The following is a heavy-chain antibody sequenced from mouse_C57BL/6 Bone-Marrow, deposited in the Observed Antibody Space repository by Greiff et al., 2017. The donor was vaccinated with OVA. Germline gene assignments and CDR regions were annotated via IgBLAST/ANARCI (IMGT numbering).Heavy chain of an antibody. CDR1: GYTFTSYW. J-gene: IGHJ4*01. CDR2: IDPSDSYT. D-gene: IGHD1-1*01. V-gene: IGHV1-69*01. Sequence: VQLQQPGAELVMPGASVKLSCKASGYTFTSYWMHWVKQRPGQGLEWIGEIDPSDSYTNYNQKFKGKSTLTVDKSSSTAYMQLSSLTSEDSAVYYCARSQGYYGSSYYAMDYWGQGTSVTVSS. CDR3: ARSQGYYGSSYYAMDY.